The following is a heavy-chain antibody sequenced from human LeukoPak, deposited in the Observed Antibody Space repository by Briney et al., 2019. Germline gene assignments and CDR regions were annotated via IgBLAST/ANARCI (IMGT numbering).Heavy chain of an antibody. D-gene: IGHD3-22*01. CDR1: GGSISSFY. J-gene: IGHJ4*02. CDR2: IYYSGST. Sequence: SETLSLTCTVSGGSISSFYWSWIRQPPGKGLEWIGYIYYSGSTNYNPSLKSRVTISVDTSKNQFSLKLSSVTAADTAVYYCARVTGYMIEDYFDYWGQGTLVTVSS. CDR3: ARVTGYMIEDYFDY. V-gene: IGHV4-59*01.